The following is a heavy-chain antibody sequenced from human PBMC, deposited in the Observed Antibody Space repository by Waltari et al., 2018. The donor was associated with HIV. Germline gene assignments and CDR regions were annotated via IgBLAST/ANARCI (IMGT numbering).Heavy chain of an antibody. CDR2: IYPGDSDT. J-gene: IGHJ4*02. CDR3: ARHLVEGYSHAFGY. Sequence: EVQLVPSGAEVTTPAESLKISCKGSGYTFSNHWIGWVRQMPGKGLEWMGIIYPGDSDTKYSPSFQGQVTISVDKSISTAYLQWSSLKASDTAMYYCARHLVEGYSHAFGYWGQGTLVAVSS. CDR1: GYTFSNHW. D-gene: IGHD3-16*01. V-gene: IGHV5-51*01.